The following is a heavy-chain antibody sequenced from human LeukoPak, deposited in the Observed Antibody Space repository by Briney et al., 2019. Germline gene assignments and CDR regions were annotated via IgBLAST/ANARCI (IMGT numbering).Heavy chain of an antibody. CDR1: GGXISSLY. V-gene: IGHV4-59*08. D-gene: IGHD6-6*01. J-gene: IGHJ4*02. Sequence: SETLSLTCSVSGGXISSLYCSWIRQPPGKGLKWIGYIYYTGSTNYNPSLKSRVTMFVDMSKNQFSLRLSSVTAADTAVYYCARHRAYSSSSPFDYWGQGTLVTVSS. CDR3: ARHRAYSSSSPFDY. CDR2: IYYTGST.